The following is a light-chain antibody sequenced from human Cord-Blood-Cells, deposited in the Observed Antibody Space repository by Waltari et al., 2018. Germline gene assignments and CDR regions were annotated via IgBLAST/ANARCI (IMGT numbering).Light chain of an antibody. Sequence: IVMTQSPVTLSVSPGERATLSCRASQSVSSNLAWYQQKPGQAPRLLIYGASTRATGIPARFSVSGSGTEFTLTISSLQSEDFAVYYCQQYNNWPPLTFGGGTKVEIK. CDR3: QQYNNWPPLT. CDR2: GAS. V-gene: IGKV3-15*01. CDR1: QSVSSN. J-gene: IGKJ4*01.